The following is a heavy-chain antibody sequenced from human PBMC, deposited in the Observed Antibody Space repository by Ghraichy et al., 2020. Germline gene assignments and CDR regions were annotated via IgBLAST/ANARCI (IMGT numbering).Heavy chain of an antibody. V-gene: IGHV4-39*07. CDR1: GASISSRNYY. D-gene: IGHD3-3*01. CDR2: IYYSGTT. J-gene: IGHJ3*01. Sequence: SETLSLTCTVSGASISSRNYYWAWIRQPPGQGLEWIGMIYYSGTTYYKSSLRSRITISEDTAKNQFSLKINSMTAADTGVYFCARDRSLRSWEFDFWGPGTLVNVSS. CDR3: ARDRSLRSWEFDF.